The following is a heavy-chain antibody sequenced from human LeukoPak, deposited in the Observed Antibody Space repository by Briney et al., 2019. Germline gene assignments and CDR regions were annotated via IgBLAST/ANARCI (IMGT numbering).Heavy chain of an antibody. D-gene: IGHD2-2*01. CDR3: AKGFDRYCSSTSCPPA. CDR2: IRYDGSNK. Sequence: PGGSLRLSCAASGFTFSSYGMHWVRQAPGKGLEWVAFIRYDGSNKYYADSVKGRFTISRDNSKKTLYLQMNSLRAEDTAVYYCAKGFDRYCSSTSCPPAWGQGTLVTVSS. CDR1: GFTFSSYG. V-gene: IGHV3-30*02. J-gene: IGHJ5*02.